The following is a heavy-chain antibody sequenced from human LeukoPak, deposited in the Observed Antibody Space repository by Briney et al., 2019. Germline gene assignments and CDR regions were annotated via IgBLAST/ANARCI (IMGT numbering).Heavy chain of an antibody. V-gene: IGHV3-48*03. CDR3: ARDPTAAAGTFSYFDY. J-gene: IGHJ4*02. Sequence: PGGSLRLSCAASGFIFSSYEMNWVRRAPGKGLEGVSYISSSCSTIYYADSVKGRFTISRDYAKNSLYQQMNSLRAEDTAVYYCARDPTAAAGTFSYFDYWGQGTLVTVSS. CDR1: GFIFSSYE. CDR2: ISSSCSTI. D-gene: IGHD6-13*01.